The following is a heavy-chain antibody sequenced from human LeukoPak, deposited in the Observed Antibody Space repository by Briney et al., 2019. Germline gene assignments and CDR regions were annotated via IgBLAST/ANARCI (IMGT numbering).Heavy chain of an antibody. CDR1: GGTFSSYT. Sequence: GSSVKVSCKASGGTFSSYTISWVRRAPGQGLEWMGRIIPILGIANYAQKFQGRVTITADKSTSTAYMELSSLRSEDTAVYYCARAIKQLWSDYWGQGTLVTVSS. J-gene: IGHJ4*02. D-gene: IGHD5-18*01. V-gene: IGHV1-69*02. CDR3: ARAIKQLWSDY. CDR2: IIPILGIA.